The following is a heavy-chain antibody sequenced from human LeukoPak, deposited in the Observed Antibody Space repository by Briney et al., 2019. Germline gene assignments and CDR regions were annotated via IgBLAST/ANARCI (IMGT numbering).Heavy chain of an antibody. CDR1: GGSFSGYY. CDR2: INHSGST. V-gene: IGHV4-34*01. CDR3: ARGKIADDSSGYYSDY. Sequence: SETLSLTCAVYGGSFSGYYWSWTRQPPGKGLEWIGEINHSGSTNYNPSLKSRVTISVDTSKNQFSLKLSSVTAADTAVYYCARGKIADDSSGYYSDYWGQGTLVTVSS. J-gene: IGHJ4*02. D-gene: IGHD3-22*01.